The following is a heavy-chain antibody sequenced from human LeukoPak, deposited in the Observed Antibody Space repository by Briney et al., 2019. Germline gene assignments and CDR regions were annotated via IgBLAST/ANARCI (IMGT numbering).Heavy chain of an antibody. J-gene: IGHJ4*02. D-gene: IGHD3-22*01. CDR1: GFTFSSYA. CDR3: AKFGRWSTSHSSGYYEGY. Sequence: PGGSLRLSCAASGFTFSSYAMSWVRQAPGKGLEWVSAISGSGGSTYYADSVKGRFTISRDNSKNTLYLQMNSLRAEDTAVYYCAKFGRWSTSHSSGYYEGYWGQGTLVTVSS. CDR2: ISGSGGST. V-gene: IGHV3-23*01.